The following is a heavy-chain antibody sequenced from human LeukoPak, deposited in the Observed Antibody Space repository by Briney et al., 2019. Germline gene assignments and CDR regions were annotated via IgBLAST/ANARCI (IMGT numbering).Heavy chain of an antibody. Sequence: GGSLRLPCAASGFTFSSYAMSWVRQAPGKGLEWVSAISGSGGSTYYADSVKGRFTISRDNSKNTLYLQMNSLRAEDTAVYYCATGGWLVENGYGGQGTLVTVSS. CDR1: GFTFSSYA. CDR3: ATGGWLVENGY. J-gene: IGHJ4*02. CDR2: ISGSGGST. V-gene: IGHV3-23*01. D-gene: IGHD6-19*01.